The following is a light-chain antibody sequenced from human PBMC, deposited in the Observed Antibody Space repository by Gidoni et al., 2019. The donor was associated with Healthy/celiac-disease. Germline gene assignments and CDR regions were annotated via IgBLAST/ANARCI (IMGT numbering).Light chain of an antibody. J-gene: IGLJ2*01. Sequence: QSALTHPASVSGSPGQSITISCTGTSSDVGGYNYVSWYQQHPGKAPELMIYDVSNRPSGVSNRFSGSKSGNTASLTISGLQAEDEADYYCSSYTSSSTHVVFGGGTKLTVL. CDR1: SSDVGGYNY. CDR3: SSYTSSSTHVV. V-gene: IGLV2-14*03. CDR2: DVS.